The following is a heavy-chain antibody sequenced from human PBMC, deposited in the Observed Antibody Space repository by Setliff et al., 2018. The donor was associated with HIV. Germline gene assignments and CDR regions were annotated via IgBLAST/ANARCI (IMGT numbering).Heavy chain of an antibody. CDR3: ASKVYCTSGVCLEAFDI. D-gene: IGHD2-8*01. J-gene: IGHJ3*02. CDR1: GYTLTELS. Sequence: GSSVQVSCKVSGYTLTELSMHGVRQAPAQGLAGMGRINPNSGVTNYAQKFQGRVTMTRDTAISTAYIELSRLRSDDTAVYYCASKVYCTSGVCLEAFDIWGQGTMVTVS. V-gene: IGHV1-2*06. CDR2: INPNSGVT.